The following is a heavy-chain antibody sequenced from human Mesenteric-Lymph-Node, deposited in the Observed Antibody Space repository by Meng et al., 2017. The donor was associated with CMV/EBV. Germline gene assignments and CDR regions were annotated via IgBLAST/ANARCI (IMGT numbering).Heavy chain of an antibody. J-gene: IGHJ6*02. D-gene: IGHD2-2*01. CDR1: GGSINSSPYY. Sequence: SETLSLTCTVSGGSINSSPYYWGWFRQPPGKGLEWIGNIYYSGSTYYHLSLQSRVSISVDTSKNQFSLNLRSVTAADTAVYYCAKDRVYNPYCTSMNCYSRSYALDVWGQGTTVTVSS. V-gene: IGHV4-39*02. CDR3: AKDRVYNPYCTSMNCYSRSYALDV. CDR2: IYYSGST.